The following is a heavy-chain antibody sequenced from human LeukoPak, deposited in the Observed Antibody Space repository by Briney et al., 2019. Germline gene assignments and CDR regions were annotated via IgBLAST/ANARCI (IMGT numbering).Heavy chain of an antibody. CDR1: GFTFSSYA. V-gene: IGHV3-30*02. CDR2: IQTGGDPK. CDR3: AREASTEIIGGMDV. Sequence: GGSLRLSCAASGFTFSSYAMSGVRQAPGKGLEWVSFIQTGGDPKYYADSVRGRFTISRDNSKKTCSLQMDSLRVEDTATYYCAREASTEIIGGMDVRGQGTTVTVTS. J-gene: IGHJ6*02. D-gene: IGHD2-8*02.